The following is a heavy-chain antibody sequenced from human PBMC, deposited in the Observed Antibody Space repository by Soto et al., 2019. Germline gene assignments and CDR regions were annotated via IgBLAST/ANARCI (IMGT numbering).Heavy chain of an antibody. J-gene: IGHJ6*02. CDR2: INHSGST. D-gene: IGHD3-10*01. Sequence: QVQLQQWGAGLLKPSETLSLTCAVYGGSFSGYYWSWIRQPPGKGLEWIGEINHSGSTNYNPSLKSRVTISVDTSKNQFSLKLSSVTAADTAVYYCARGSPYYYGSGSYSLYYYYYGMDVWGQGTTVTVSS. CDR3: ARGSPYYYGSGSYSLYYYYYGMDV. CDR1: GGSFSGYY. V-gene: IGHV4-34*01.